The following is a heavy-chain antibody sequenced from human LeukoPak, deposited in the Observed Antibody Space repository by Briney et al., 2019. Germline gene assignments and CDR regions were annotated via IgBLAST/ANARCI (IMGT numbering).Heavy chain of an antibody. CDR1: GFTFSSSW. V-gene: IGHV3-74*01. D-gene: IGHD6-19*01. J-gene: IGHJ4*02. Sequence: GGSLRLSCAASGFTFSSSWMHWARQAPGKGLVWVSRINTDGSRTDHADSVKGRFTISRDNAKDTLYLQMSSLRAEETAVYYCARDGMRSGWSYWGQGTQVTVSS. CDR2: INTDGSRT. CDR3: ARDGMRSGWSY.